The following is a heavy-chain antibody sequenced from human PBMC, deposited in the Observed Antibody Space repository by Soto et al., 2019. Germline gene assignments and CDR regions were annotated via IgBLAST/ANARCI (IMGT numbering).Heavy chain of an antibody. CDR2: IYYSGST. CDR3: ARRFSGSSSYYYYYMDV. J-gene: IGHJ6*03. V-gene: IGHV4-59*08. Sequence: SETLSLTCTVSGGSISRYYWSWIRQPPGKELEWIGYIYYSGSTNYNPSLKSRVTISVDTSNNQFSLKLSSVTAADTAVYYCARRFSGSSSYYYYYMDVWGEGTKVTVSS. CDR1: GGSISRYY. D-gene: IGHD6-6*01.